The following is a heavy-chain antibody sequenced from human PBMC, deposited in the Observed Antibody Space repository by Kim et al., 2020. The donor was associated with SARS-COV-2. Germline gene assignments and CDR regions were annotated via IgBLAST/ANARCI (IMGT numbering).Heavy chain of an antibody. Sequence: GGSLRLSCAASGFTFSSYAMHWVRQAPGKGLEWVAVISYDGSNKYYVDSVKGRFTISRDNSKNTLYLQMNSLRAEDTAVYYCARGGYSGYDIRACYFYY. CDR3: ARGGYSGYDIRACYFYY. J-gene: IGHJ4*03. D-gene: IGHD5-12*01. CDR2: ISYDGSNK. V-gene: IGHV3-30*04. CDR1: GFTFSSYA.